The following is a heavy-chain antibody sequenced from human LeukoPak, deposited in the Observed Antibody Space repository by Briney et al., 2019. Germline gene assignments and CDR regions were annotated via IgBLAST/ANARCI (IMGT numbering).Heavy chain of an antibody. J-gene: IGHJ4*02. Sequence: SETLSLTCTVSGGSISSSSYYWGWIRQPPGKGLEWIGNVYYSGSTYYNPSLKSRVTISVDTSKNQFSLKLSSVTAADTAVYYCARGPNGYDSPDYWGQGTLVTVSS. CDR2: VYYSGST. CDR1: GGSISSSSYY. CDR3: ARGPNGYDSPDY. D-gene: IGHD5-12*01. V-gene: IGHV4-39*01.